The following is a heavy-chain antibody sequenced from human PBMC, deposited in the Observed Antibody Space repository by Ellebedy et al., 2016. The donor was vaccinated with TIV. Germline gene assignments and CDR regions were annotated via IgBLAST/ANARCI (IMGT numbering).Heavy chain of an antibody. CDR1: GFNFDDRA. CDR3: AKDMPSDGVGYGMDV. V-gene: IGHV3-9*01. Sequence: GGSLRLSCAASGFNFDDRAMHWVRQAPGKGLEWVAGINWNSGDIGYADSVKGRFTISRDNAKNSLYLQMNSLRAEDTALYYCAKDMPSDGVGYGMDVWGQGTTVTVSS. CDR2: INWNSGDI. D-gene: IGHD2-15*01. J-gene: IGHJ6*02.